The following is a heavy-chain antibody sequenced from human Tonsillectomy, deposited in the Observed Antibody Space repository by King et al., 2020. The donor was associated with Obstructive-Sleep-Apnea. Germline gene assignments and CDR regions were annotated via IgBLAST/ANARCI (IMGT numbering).Heavy chain of an antibody. J-gene: IGHJ4*02. CDR3: AREGYYYGSGNYQGY. V-gene: IGHV4-38-2*02. CDR1: GYSISNGYY. CDR2: IYHGGTT. Sequence: QLQESGPGLVKPSETLSLTCSVFGYSISNGYYWGWIRQPPGRGLEWIGSIYHGGTTYYSPFLKSRVTISLDASKNQFSLKLSSVTAADTAVYYCAREGYYYGSGNYQGYWGQGTLVTVSS. D-gene: IGHD3-10*01.